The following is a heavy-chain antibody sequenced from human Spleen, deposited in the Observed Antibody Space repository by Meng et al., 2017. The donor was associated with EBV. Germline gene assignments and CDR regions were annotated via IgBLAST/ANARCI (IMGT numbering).Heavy chain of an antibody. Sequence: QGQLVQSGSEVKKPGASVKVSCKASGYTFTTYGINWVRQAPGQGLEWMGWMSPNSGNTGYAQKFQGRVTMTSDTSISTAYMELSGLRSDDTAVYYCARGSGLSDYWGRGTLVTVSS. CDR2: MSPNSGNT. J-gene: IGHJ4*02. V-gene: IGHV1-8*01. CDR1: GYTFTTYG. D-gene: IGHD2/OR15-2a*01. CDR3: ARGSGLSDY.